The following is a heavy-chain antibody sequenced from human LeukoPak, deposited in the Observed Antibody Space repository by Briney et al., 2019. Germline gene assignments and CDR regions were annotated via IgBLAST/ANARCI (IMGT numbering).Heavy chain of an antibody. CDR1: GYTFTSYY. Sequence: ASVKVSCKASGYTFTSYYMHWVRQAPGQGLEWMGTINPSGGSTSYAQKFQGRVTVTRDTSTSTVYMELSSLRSEDTAVYYCARGDCSRGSCYLLDHWGQGTLVTVSS. J-gene: IGHJ4*02. D-gene: IGHD2-15*01. V-gene: IGHV1-46*01. CDR3: ARGDCSRGSCYLLDH. CDR2: INPSGGST.